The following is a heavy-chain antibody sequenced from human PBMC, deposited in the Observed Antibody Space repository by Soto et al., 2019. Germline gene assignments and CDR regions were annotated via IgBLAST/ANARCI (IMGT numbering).Heavy chain of an antibody. J-gene: IGHJ4*02. D-gene: IGHD5-12*01. Sequence: GGSLRLSCAASGFTVSSNYMSWVRQAPWKGLEWVSVIYSGGSTYYADSVKGRFTISRHNSKNTLYLQMNSLRAEDTAVYYCASSPGGWLRPTFDYWGQGTLVTVSS. V-gene: IGHV3-53*04. CDR1: GFTVSSNY. CDR2: IYSGGST. CDR3: ASSPGGWLRPTFDY.